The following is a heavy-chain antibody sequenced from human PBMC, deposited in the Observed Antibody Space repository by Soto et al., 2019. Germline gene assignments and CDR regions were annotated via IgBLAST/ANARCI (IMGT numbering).Heavy chain of an antibody. V-gene: IGHV3-33*01. CDR2: IWYDGSNK. CDR3: ARGPYSSSWYGTYYGMDV. J-gene: IGHJ6*02. D-gene: IGHD6-13*01. CDR1: GFTFSSYG. Sequence: QVQLVESGGGVVQPGRSLRLSCAASGFTFSSYGMHWVRQAPGKGLEWVAVIWYDGSNKYYADSVKGRFTISRDNSKNTLYLQMNRLRAEDTAVYYCARGPYSSSWYGTYYGMDVWGQGTTVTVSS.